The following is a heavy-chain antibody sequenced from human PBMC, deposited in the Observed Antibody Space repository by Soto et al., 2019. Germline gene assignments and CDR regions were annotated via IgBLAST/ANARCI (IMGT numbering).Heavy chain of an antibody. CDR1: GGSISSGY. CDR3: ARDHWSGYYIRDYGMDV. Sequence: SETLSLTCSVSGGSISSGYWPWIRHPPGKGLVWIGYIYLGGSINYNPSRKSRVIISVDTAKNQFSLKPSSVTAADTAVYYCARDHWSGYYIRDYGMDVWGQGTTVT. D-gene: IGHD3-3*01. CDR2: IYLGGSI. J-gene: IGHJ6*02. V-gene: IGHV4-59*08.